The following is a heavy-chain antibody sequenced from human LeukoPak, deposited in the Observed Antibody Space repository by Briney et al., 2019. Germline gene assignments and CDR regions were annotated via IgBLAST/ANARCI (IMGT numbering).Heavy chain of an antibody. V-gene: IGHV1-69*05. D-gene: IGHD3-22*01. CDR2: IIPIFGTA. Sequence: SVKVSRKASGGTFSSYAISWVRQAPGQGLEWMGRIIPIFGTANYAQKFQGRVTITTDESTSTAYMELSSLRSEDTAVYYCARAYYYDSSGAFDYWGQGTLVTVSS. J-gene: IGHJ4*02. CDR1: GGTFSSYA. CDR3: ARAYYYDSSGAFDY.